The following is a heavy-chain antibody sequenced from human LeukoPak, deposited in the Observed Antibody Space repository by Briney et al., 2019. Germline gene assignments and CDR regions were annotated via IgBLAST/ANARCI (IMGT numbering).Heavy chain of an antibody. CDR1: GFTFSSFS. CDR3: ARTYSSIERGY. CDR2: IKSDGSEK. J-gene: IGHJ4*02. D-gene: IGHD6-13*01. Sequence: GGSLRLSCAASGFTFSSFSMSWVRQAPGKELEWVANIKSDGSEKYHVDSVKGRFTISRDNAKNSLYLQMNSLRGEDTAVYYCARTYSSIERGYWGQGTLVTVSS. V-gene: IGHV3-7*04.